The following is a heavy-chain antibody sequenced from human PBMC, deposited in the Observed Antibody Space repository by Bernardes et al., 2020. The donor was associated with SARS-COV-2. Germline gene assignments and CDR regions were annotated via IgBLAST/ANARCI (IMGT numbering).Heavy chain of an antibody. CDR1: GFTFSSYG. V-gene: IGHV3-33*01. CDR2: IWYDGSNK. J-gene: IGHJ4*02. Sequence: GSLSLSCAASGFTFSSYGMHWVRQAPGKGLEWVAVIWYDGSNKYYADSVKGRFTISRDNSKNTLYLQMNSLRAEDTAVYYCARDLGIAAERDFDYWGQGTLVTVSS. CDR3: ARDLGIAAERDFDY. D-gene: IGHD6-13*01.